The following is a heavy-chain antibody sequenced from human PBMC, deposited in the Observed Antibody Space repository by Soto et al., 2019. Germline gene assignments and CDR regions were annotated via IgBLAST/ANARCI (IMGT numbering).Heavy chain of an antibody. CDR3: AKDLVGASGFPMKD. D-gene: IGHD5-12*01. CDR1: GFTFSSYA. CDR2: ISGSGGST. J-gene: IGHJ4*02. V-gene: IGHV3-23*01. Sequence: GGSLRLSCAASGFTFSSYAMSWVRQAPGKGLEWVSAISGSGGSTYYADSVKGRFTITRDNSKNTRYLQMNSLRAEDTAVYYCAKDLVGASGFPMKDWGQGTLVTVSS.